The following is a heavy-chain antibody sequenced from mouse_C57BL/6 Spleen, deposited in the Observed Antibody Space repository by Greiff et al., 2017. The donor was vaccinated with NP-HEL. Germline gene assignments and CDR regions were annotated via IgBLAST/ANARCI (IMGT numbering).Heavy chain of an antibody. CDR1: GFSINSDCY. D-gene: IGHD1-1*01. CDR3: ARAYGSSPYYAMDY. V-gene: IGHV3-3*01. CDR2: TFYSGIT. J-gene: IGHJ4*01. Sequence: EVQLVESGPSLVRPSQTLSLTCTVTGFSINSDCYWIWIRQFPGNKLEYIGYTFYSGITYYNPSLESRTYITRDTSKNQFSLKLSSVTTEDTATYYCARAYGSSPYYAMDYWGQGTSVTVSS.